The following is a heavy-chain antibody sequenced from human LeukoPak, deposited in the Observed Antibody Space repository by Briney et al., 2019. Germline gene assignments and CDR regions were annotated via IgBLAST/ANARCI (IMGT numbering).Heavy chain of an antibody. CDR2: ISYDGSNK. Sequence: GGSLRLSCAASGFTFSSYAMHWVRQAPGKGLEGVAVISYDGSNKYYADSVKGRFTISRDNSKNTLYLQMNSLRAEDTAVYYCARDTSAAGFDYWGQGTLVTVSS. V-gene: IGHV3-30*01. J-gene: IGHJ4*02. CDR3: ARDTSAAGFDY. CDR1: GFTFSSYA. D-gene: IGHD6-13*01.